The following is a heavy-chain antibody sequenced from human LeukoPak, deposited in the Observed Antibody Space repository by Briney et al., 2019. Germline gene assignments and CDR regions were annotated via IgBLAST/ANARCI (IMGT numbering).Heavy chain of an antibody. D-gene: IGHD6-13*01. V-gene: IGHV3-9*01. Sequence: GGSLRLSCAASGFSFEAYGMYWVRQAPGKGLEWVSGITWNSDDMAYADSVKGRFTISRDNAKNCLYLQMNSLTVEDTALYYCTRVTSWRAGFDYWGQGTLVTVSS. J-gene: IGHJ4*02. CDR3: TRVTSWRAGFDY. CDR1: GFSFEAYG. CDR2: ITWNSDDM.